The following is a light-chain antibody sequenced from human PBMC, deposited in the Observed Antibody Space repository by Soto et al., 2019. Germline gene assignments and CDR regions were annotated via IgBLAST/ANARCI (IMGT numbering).Light chain of an antibody. J-gene: IGKJ1*01. V-gene: IGKV1-5*03. Sequence: DIQMTQSPSTLPSYVGDRVAINFRASQSISSWLAWYQQTQGKAPKILIYKASSLESGVPSRFSGSGSGTECTLAISSLQPDDFATYYCQQYNSSSRTFGQGTKVDIK. CDR1: QSISSW. CDR2: KAS. CDR3: QQYNSSSRT.